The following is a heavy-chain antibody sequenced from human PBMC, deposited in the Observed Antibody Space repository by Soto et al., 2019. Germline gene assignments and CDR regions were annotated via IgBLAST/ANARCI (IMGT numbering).Heavy chain of an antibody. CDR3: ARIKLDHGGNSDNDYYYGMDV. D-gene: IGHD2-21*02. J-gene: IGHJ6*02. V-gene: IGHV1-69*13. CDR1: GYTFTDLS. Sequence: SVKVSCKVSGYTFTDLSVHWVRQAPGQGLEWMGGIIPIFGTANYAQKFQGRVTITADESTSTAYMELSSLRSEDTAVYYCARIKLDHGGNSDNDYYYGMDVWGQGTTVTVSS. CDR2: IIPIFGTA.